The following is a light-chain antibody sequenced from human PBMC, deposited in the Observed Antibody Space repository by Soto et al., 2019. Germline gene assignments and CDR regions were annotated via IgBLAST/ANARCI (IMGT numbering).Light chain of an antibody. CDR3: QQYGDSPRA. Sequence: DMGVTQSRATRRWSRGEGGTRACVVSRSVSRDYLAWYQEKRVQAPWLLFYDASRRATGTPDRFSVSGSGTDFTVAISRLEPGDFAVHYCQQYGDSPRAFGPGTKVDIK. J-gene: IGKJ1*01. V-gene: IGKV3D-20*01. CDR1: RSVSRDY. CDR2: DAS.